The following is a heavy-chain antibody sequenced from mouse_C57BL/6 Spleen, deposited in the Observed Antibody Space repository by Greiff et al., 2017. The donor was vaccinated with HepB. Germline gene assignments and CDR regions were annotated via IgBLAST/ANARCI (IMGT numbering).Heavy chain of an antibody. CDR2: INPNNGGT. CDR1: GYTFTDYY. V-gene: IGHV1-26*01. CDR3: AREDGYYEGYFDV. J-gene: IGHJ1*03. Sequence: EVQLQQSGPELVKPGASVKISCKASGYTFTDYYMNWVKQSHGKSLEWIGDINPNNGGTSYNQKFKGKATLTVDKSSSTAYMELRSLTSEDSAVYYCAREDGYYEGYFDVWGTGTTVTVSS. D-gene: IGHD2-3*01.